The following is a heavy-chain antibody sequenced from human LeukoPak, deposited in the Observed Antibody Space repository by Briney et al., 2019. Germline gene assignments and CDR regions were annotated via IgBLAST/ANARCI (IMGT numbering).Heavy chain of an antibody. V-gene: IGHV4-59*01. D-gene: IGHD6-6*01. J-gene: IGHJ4*02. Sequence: SETLSLTCTVSGGSISSYYWSWIRQPPGKGLEWIGHIYYSGSTNYNPSLKSRVTISVDTSKNQFSLKLSSVTAADTAVYYCASSYSSSSLFFDYWGQGTLVTVSS. CDR2: IYYSGST. CDR3: ASSYSSSSLFFDY. CDR1: GGSISSYY.